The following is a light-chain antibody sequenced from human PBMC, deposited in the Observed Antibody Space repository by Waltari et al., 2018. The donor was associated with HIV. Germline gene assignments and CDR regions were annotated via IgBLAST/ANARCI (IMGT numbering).Light chain of an antibody. V-gene: IGKV3-11*01. Sequence: EIVLTQSPGTQSLSPGERATLSCRARQSVSSTYLAWYQQRPGQAPRLVMYDISTRATGVPARFSGSGSGTDFTLTISSLEPEDFAVYYCQQRSNWTPTFGQGTKLEIK. J-gene: IGKJ2*01. CDR3: QQRSNWTPT. CDR2: DIS. CDR1: QSVSSTY.